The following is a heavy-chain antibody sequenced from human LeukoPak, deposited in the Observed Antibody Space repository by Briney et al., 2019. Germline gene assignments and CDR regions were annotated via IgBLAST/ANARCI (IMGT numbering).Heavy chain of an antibody. CDR1: GFTFSTFA. CDR3: ARDRSGTYCVDY. Sequence: GGSLRLSCAASGFTFSTFAIHWVRQAPGKGLEWVAFISYDGRAKYYADSVKGRFTISRDSSKNTVYLQMNNLRAEDTSLYYCARDRSGTYCVDYWGQGTLVTVSS. V-gene: IGHV3-30*04. J-gene: IGHJ4*02. CDR2: ISYDGRAK. D-gene: IGHD1-26*01.